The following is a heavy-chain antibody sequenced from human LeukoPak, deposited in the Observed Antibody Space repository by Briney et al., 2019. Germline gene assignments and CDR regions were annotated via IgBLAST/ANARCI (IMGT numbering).Heavy chain of an antibody. CDR2: ISSSSSTI. CDR3: ARDATIFGVVITDY. Sequence: PGGSLRLSCAASGFTFSSYSMNWIRQAPGKGLEWVSYISSSSSTIYYADSVKGRFTIFRDNAKNSLYLQMNSLRAEDTAVYYCARDATIFGVVITDYWGQGTLVTVSS. V-gene: IGHV3-48*01. CDR1: GFTFSSYS. D-gene: IGHD3-3*01. J-gene: IGHJ4*02.